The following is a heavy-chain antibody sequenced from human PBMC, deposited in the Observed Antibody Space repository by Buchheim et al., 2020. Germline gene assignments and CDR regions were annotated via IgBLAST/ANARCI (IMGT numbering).Heavy chain of an antibody. D-gene: IGHD3-22*01. CDR2: ISSSSSTI. CDR1: GFTFSSYS. Sequence: EVQLVESGGGLVRPGGSLRLSCAASGFTFSSYSMNWVRQAPGKGLEWVSYISSSSSTIYYADSVKGRFTISRDNAKNSLYLQMNSLRAEDTAVYYCARDRMDSKYYYDSSGSPPGYWGQGTL. V-gene: IGHV3-48*01. J-gene: IGHJ4*02. CDR3: ARDRMDSKYYYDSSGSPPGY.